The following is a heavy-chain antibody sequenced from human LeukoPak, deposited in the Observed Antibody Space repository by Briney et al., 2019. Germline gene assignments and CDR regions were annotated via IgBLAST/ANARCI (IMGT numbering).Heavy chain of an antibody. CDR2: IASDGNDK. CDR3: AKDAAMSADYYFEC. Sequence: GGSLRLSCAASGFIFSSYAMSWVRQAPGKGLEWVAVIASDGNDKHLSDSVKGRFTISRDNSKNTLYLQRNSLRTEDTAVYYCAKDAAMSADYYFECWGQGTLVTVSS. CDR1: GFIFSSYA. J-gene: IGHJ4*02. V-gene: IGHV3-30*18. D-gene: IGHD2-2*01.